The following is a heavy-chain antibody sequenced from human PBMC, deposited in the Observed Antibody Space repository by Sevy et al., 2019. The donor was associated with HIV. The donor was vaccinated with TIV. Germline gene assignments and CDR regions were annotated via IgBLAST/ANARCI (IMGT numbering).Heavy chain of an antibody. J-gene: IGHJ4*02. CDR3: ARAVDYYVIGGIHY. Sequence: GGSLRLSCAASGFIFSDYDMNWVRQAPGKGLEWVSVISSRSSYIRYADSLKGRVTISRDNANNSLFLQLNSLRAEDTAVYYCARAVDYYVIGGIHYWGQGALVTVSS. V-gene: IGHV3-21*05. CDR2: ISSRSSYI. D-gene: IGHD3-10*02. CDR1: GFIFSDYD.